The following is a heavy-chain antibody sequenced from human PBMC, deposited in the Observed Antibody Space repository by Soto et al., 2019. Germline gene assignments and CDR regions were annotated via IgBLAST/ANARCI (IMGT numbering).Heavy chain of an antibody. CDR3: AREWSGFDY. Sequence: PETLSLTCTVSGGSISTYYWSWIRQPPGKGLEWIGYIHYSGSTNYNPSLNSRVTISVDTSKNQLSLKLSSVTAADTAVYYCAREWSGFDYWGQGTLVTVSS. V-gene: IGHV4-59*01. J-gene: IGHJ4*02. CDR2: IHYSGST. CDR1: GGSISTYY. D-gene: IGHD3-3*01.